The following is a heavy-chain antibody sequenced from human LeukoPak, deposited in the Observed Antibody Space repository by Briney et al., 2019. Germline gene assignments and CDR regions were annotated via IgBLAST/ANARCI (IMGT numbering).Heavy chain of an antibody. D-gene: IGHD3-3*01. J-gene: IGHJ6*03. CDR1: GYTFTGYY. CDR3: ARDLSAYYDFWSGSLAMDV. Sequence: ASVKVSCKASGYTFTGYYMHWVRQAPGQGLEWMGWINPNSGGTNYAQKFQGRVTMTRDTSISTAYMELSRLRSEDTAVYYCARDLSAYYDFWSGSLAMDVWGKGTTVTVSS. CDR2: INPNSGGT. V-gene: IGHV1-2*02.